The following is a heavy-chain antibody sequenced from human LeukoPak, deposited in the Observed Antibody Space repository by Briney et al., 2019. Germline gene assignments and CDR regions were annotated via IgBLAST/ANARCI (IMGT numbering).Heavy chain of an antibody. CDR3: AKAGVRYFDSSGLYAFDF. CDR1: GGSISSTSYY. V-gene: IGHV4-39*01. D-gene: IGHD3-22*01. CDR2: IYYSGST. J-gene: IGHJ3*01. Sequence: SETLSLTCAVSGGSISSTSYYWAWIREPPGKGLEWIGTIYYSGSTYHNPSLKSRVTLSVDTSRNQFSLRLSSVDAADTAVYYCAKAGVRYFDSSGLYAFDFWGQGTTVTVSS.